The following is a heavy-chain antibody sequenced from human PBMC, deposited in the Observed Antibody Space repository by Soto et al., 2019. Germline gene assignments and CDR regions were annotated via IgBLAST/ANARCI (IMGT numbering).Heavy chain of an antibody. CDR2: ISGSGRNP. Sequence: PGGSLRLSCAASDLSFGSYAMSWVRQAPGKGLECVSGISGSGRNPYYADSVKGRFTISRDNVKNTLYLQMTSLRAEDTAVYYCARDYPGGSYYDYWGQGTLVTVSS. V-gene: IGHV3-23*01. J-gene: IGHJ4*02. CDR3: ARDYPGGSYYDY. D-gene: IGHD1-26*01. CDR1: DLSFGSYA.